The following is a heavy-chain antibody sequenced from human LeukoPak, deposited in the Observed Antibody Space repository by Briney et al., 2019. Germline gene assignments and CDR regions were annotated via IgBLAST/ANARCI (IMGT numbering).Heavy chain of an antibody. J-gene: IGHJ5*02. V-gene: IGHV4-4*07. CDR2: IYTSGST. D-gene: IGHD3-3*01. Sequence: PETLSLTCTVSGGSISSYYWSWIRQPAGKGLEWIGRIYTSGSTNYNPSLKSRVTMSVDTSKNQFSLKLSSVTAADTAVYYCARLLIYDFWNFRFDPWGQGTLVTVSS. CDR1: GGSISSYY. CDR3: ARLLIYDFWNFRFDP.